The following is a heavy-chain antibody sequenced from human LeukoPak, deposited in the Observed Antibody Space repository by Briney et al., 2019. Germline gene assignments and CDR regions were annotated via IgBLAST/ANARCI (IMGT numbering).Heavy chain of an antibody. CDR3: ARTSFGTVTPLDY. CDR1: GFTFSSYS. J-gene: IGHJ4*02. CDR2: ISCSSSYI. V-gene: IGHV3-21*01. D-gene: IGHD4-17*01. Sequence: GGSLRLSCAASGFTFSSYSMNWVRQAPGKGLEWVSSISCSSSYIYYADSVKGRFTISRDNAKNSLYLQMNSLRAEDTAVYYCARTSFGTVTPLDYWGQGTLVTVSS.